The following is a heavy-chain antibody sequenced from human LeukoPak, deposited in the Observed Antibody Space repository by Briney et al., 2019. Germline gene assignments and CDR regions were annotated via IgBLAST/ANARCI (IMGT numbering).Heavy chain of an antibody. J-gene: IGHJ4*02. D-gene: IGHD1-26*01. CDR3: ARGSSAAYDY. CDR2: IKRDGSEK. CDR1: GFTFSAYW. Sequence: GGCLRLSCTASGFTFSAYWMNWVRHAPGKGLEWVANIKRDGSEKYYVDSVKGRFTISRDNAKNSLYLQMNSLRAEDTAVYYCARGSSAAYDYWGQGTLVTVCS. V-gene: IGHV3-7*05.